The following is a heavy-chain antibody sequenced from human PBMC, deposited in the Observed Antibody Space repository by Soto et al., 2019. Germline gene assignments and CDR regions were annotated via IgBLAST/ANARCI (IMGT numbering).Heavy chain of an antibody. CDR2: ISRSGSTI. J-gene: IGHJ6*02. CDR3: AREISPPPYNIYNYGMDV. V-gene: IGHV3-11*01. CDR1: GFTFRDFY. Sequence: PGGSLRLSCEASGFTFRDFYMNWIRQAPGKGLEWVSYISRSGSTIKYADSVKGRFTISRDNAKNSLYLQMSTLRVEDTAVYYCAREISPPPYNIYNYGMDVWGQGTTVTVSS. D-gene: IGHD3-10*01.